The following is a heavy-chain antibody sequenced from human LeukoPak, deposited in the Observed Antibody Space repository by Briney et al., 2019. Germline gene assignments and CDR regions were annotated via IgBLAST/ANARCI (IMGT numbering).Heavy chain of an antibody. D-gene: IGHD6-13*01. CDR3: AKDTSAGYSNSWSDY. V-gene: IGHV3-30-3*01. CDR2: ISYDGSNK. Sequence: GGSLRLSCAASGFTFSSYAMHWVRQAPGKGLEWVAVISYDGSNKYYADSVKGRFTISRDNSKNTLYLQMNSLRAEDTALYYCAKDTSAGYSNSWSDYWGQGTLVTVSS. CDR1: GFTFSSYA. J-gene: IGHJ4*02.